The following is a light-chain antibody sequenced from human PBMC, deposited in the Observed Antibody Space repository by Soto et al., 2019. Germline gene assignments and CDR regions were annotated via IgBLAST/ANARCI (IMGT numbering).Light chain of an antibody. V-gene: IGLV2-14*03. Sequence: QSALTQPASVSGSPGQSITISCTGTSSDIGNSNYVSWYQQHPGKAPKLIIYDVNNRPSGISNRFSGSMSVSTAALTISGLQAEDEDEYYCRSYTSSSLLYVFGTRTKLTVL. CDR2: DVN. J-gene: IGLJ1*01. CDR3: RSYTSSSLLYV. CDR1: SSDIGNSNY.